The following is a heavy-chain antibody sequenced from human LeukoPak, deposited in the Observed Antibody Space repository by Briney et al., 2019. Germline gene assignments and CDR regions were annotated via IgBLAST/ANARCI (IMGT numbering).Heavy chain of an antibody. CDR1: GFTFNTYW. CDR2: INSDGSIV. Sequence: GGSLRLSCAASGFTFNTYWMHWVRQAPGKGLVWVSHINSDGSIVNYGDSVKGRFTISRDNAKNTLYLQMNSLRADDTALYFCSRGRNWDDGDYWGQGTLVTVSS. J-gene: IGHJ4*02. V-gene: IGHV3-74*01. D-gene: IGHD1-1*01. CDR3: SRGRNWDDGDY.